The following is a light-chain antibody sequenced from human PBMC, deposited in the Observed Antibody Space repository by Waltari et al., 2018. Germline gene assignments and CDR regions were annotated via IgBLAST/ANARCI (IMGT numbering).Light chain of an antibody. V-gene: IGKV3-11*01. CDR2: DTS. CDR1: QSINGY. J-gene: IGKJ3*01. CDR3: QHRSNWPPLFA. Sequence: EIVLTQSPATLSLSPGERATLSCRASQSINGYLAWYQQKPGQAPRLLIYDTSNRANGIPARFSGSGSGTDFTLNISSLEPEDFAVYYCQHRSNWPPLFAFGPGTKVDLK.